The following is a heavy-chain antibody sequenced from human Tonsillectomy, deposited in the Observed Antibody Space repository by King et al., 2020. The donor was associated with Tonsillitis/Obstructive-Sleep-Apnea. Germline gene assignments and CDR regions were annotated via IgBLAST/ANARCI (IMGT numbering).Heavy chain of an antibody. CDR2: ISGSDGST. D-gene: IGHD2-2*01. CDR3: AKGGYCSGTHCPGDY. Sequence: EVQLVESGGGLVQPGGSLRLSCAASGFTFTSYAMSWVRQAPGEGLEWVSTISGSDGSTYYADSVKGRFTISRDNSKNTLYLQMNSLRAEHTAVYYCAKGGYCSGTHCPGDYWGQGTLVTVSS. CDR1: GFTFTSYA. V-gene: IGHV3-23*04. J-gene: IGHJ4*02.